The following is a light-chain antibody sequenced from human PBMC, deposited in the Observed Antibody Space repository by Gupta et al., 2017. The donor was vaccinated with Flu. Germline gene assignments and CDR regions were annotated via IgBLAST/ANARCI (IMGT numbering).Light chain of an antibody. J-gene: IGKJ1*01. V-gene: IGKV3-15*01. CDR1: QTVTSN. Sequence: PAILSTSPGERATLSCRASQTVTSNLAWFQQKPGQAPRLLIFGSSTRATGLPARFSGSGSGTEFTLTISSLQSEDFALYYCHQYNNRPWTFGQGTKVEI. CDR2: GSS. CDR3: HQYNNRPWT.